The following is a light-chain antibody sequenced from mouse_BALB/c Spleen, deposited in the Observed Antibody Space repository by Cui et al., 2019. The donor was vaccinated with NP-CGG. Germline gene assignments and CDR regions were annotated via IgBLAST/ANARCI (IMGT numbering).Light chain of an antibody. V-gene: IGLV1*01. CDR2: GTN. Sequence: AVVPQASAVTISPGETVTLTCRSSTGAVTTSNYANWVQEKPDHLFTGLIGGTNNRAPGVPARFSGSLIGDKAALTITGAQTEDEAIYFCALWYSNHWVFGGGTKLTVL. CDR3: ALWYSNHWV. J-gene: IGLJ1*01. CDR1: TGAVTTSNY.